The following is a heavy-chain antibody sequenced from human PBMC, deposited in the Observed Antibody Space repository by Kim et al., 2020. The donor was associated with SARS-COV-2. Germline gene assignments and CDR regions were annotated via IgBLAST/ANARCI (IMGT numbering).Heavy chain of an antibody. V-gene: IGHV4-34*01. CDR3: ARGSVRGSGSYYRPYYFGMDV. D-gene: IGHD3-10*01. J-gene: IGHJ6*02. CDR1: GGSFSGYY. Sequence: SETLSLTCAVYGGSFSGYYWSWIRQPPGKGLEWIGEINHSGSTNYNPSLKSRVTISVDTSKNQFSLKLSSVTAADTAVYYCARGSVRGSGSYYRPYYFGMDVWGQGTTVTVSS. CDR2: INHSGST.